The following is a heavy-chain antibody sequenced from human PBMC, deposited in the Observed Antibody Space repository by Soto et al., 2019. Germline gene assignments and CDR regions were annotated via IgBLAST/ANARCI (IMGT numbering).Heavy chain of an antibody. J-gene: IGHJ6*02. Sequence: ASVKVSCKASGGTFSSYAISWVRQAPGQGLEWMGGIIPIFGTANYAQKFQGRVTITADESTSTAYMELSSLRSEDTAVHYCAREDIVVVPAAIRGTYYYYGMDVWGQGTTVTVS. CDR1: GGTFSSYA. CDR3: AREDIVVVPAAIRGTYYYYGMDV. CDR2: IIPIFGTA. V-gene: IGHV1-69*13. D-gene: IGHD2-2*02.